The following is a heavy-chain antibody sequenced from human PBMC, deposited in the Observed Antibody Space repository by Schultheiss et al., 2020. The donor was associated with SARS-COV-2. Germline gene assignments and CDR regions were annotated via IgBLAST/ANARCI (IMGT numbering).Heavy chain of an antibody. CDR2: IYHSGST. D-gene: IGHD2-2*01. J-gene: IGHJ4*02. Sequence: SETLSLTCAVSGGSISSSNWWSWVRQPPGKGLEWIGEIYHSGSTNYNPSLKSRVTISVDKSKNQFSLKLSSVTAADTAVYYCARGVVPSWGDYFDYWGQGTLVTVSS. CDR1: GGSISSSNW. V-gene: IGHV4-4*02. CDR3: ARGVVPSWGDYFDY.